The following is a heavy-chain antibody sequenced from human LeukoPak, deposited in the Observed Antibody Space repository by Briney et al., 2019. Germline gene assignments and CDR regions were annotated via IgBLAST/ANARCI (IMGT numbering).Heavy chain of an antibody. Sequence: RGASVKVSCKASGYTFTRYYIHWVRQAPGQGLEWMGIVNPSGGSTTYAQEFQGRVTMTRDTSTSTVYMDLSSLRSDDTAVYFCARGGRMTTVVTYYFDYWGQGTLVTVSS. J-gene: IGHJ4*02. CDR3: ARGGRMTTVVTYYFDY. D-gene: IGHD4-23*01. CDR2: VNPSGGST. CDR1: GYTFTRYY. V-gene: IGHV1-46*01.